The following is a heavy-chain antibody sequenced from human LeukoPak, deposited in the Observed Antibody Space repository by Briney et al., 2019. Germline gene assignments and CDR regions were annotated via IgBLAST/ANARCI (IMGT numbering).Heavy chain of an antibody. CDR1: GFTFRTYA. V-gene: IGHV3-23*01. D-gene: IGHD3-10*01. Sequence: PGASLRLSCAGSGFTFRTYAMGWVRQAPGTGLEWVSSINSGGDDTYYADSVKGRFTISRDNFKNTLYLQMNSLRAEDTAVYYCVKPPRLSIIRGEGMDVWGQGTTVTVSS. CDR3: VKPPRLSIIRGEGMDV. CDR2: INSGGDDT. J-gene: IGHJ6*02.